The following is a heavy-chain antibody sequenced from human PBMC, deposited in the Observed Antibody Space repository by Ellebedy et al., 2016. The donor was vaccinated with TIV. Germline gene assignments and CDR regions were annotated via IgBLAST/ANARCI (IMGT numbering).Heavy chain of an antibody. Sequence: GESLKISCAASGFTFSTYAMYWVRQAPGKGLEWVSAISGSASTTYYADSVKGRFTISRDNSKNTLYLQMDSLRGDDTAVYYCAKGSAALGTLRGDYWGQGTLVTVSS. CDR2: ISGSASTT. J-gene: IGHJ4*02. D-gene: IGHD1-26*01. CDR3: AKGSAALGTLRGDY. CDR1: GFTFSTYA. V-gene: IGHV3-23*01.